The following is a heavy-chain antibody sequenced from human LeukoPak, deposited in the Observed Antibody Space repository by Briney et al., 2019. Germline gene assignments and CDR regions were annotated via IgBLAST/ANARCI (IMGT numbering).Heavy chain of an antibody. J-gene: IGHJ4*02. V-gene: IGHV4-39*07. CDR2: IYYSGST. CDR1: GGSISSGSYY. CDR3: ARKMDSSGYFS. Sequence: SETLSLTCTVSGGSISSGSYYWGWIRQPPGKGLEWIGSIYYSGSTYYSPSLKSRVSMSLDTTKNQFSLKLSSVTAVDTAVYYCARKMDSSGYFSWGQGILVTVSS. D-gene: IGHD3-22*01.